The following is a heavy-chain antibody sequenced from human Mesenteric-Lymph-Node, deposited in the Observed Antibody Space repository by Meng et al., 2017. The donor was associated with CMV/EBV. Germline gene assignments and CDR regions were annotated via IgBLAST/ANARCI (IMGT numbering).Heavy chain of an antibody. V-gene: IGHV6-1*01. CDR3: ARDVTGDLQFDY. CDR2: TYYRSKWYN. CDR1: GHCVSSHCGS. J-gene: IGHJ4*02. Sequence: GHCVSSHCGSWSWILQSPSRCLEWLGSTYYRSKWYNNYAVSVKSRITINPDTSTNQFSLQLNSVTPEDTAVYYCARDVTGDLQFDYWGQGTLVTVSS. D-gene: IGHD7-27*01.